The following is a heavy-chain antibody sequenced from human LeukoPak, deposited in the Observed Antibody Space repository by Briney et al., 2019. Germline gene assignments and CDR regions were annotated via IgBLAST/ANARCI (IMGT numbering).Heavy chain of an antibody. CDR2: IDHRST. Sequence: SETLSLTCTVSYYSISSGFYWGWIRQSPGRGLEWIGAIDHRSTYYNPSLKSRVTISVDTSKNQFSLNVNSLTAADTAIYYSARLSYGYDPYYFDCWGQGTLVTVAS. CDR3: ARLSYGYDPYYFDC. D-gene: IGHD5-12*01. V-gene: IGHV4-38-2*02. CDR1: YYSISSGFY. J-gene: IGHJ4*02.